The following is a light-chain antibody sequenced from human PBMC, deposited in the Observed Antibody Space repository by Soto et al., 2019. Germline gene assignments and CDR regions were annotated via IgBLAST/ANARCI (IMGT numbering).Light chain of an antibody. CDR3: SSYTSDSTYV. CDR2: GVS. CDR1: SSDVGAYDS. V-gene: IGLV2-14*03. Sequence: QSALTQPASVSVSPGQSIAISCTGTSSDVGAYDSVCWYQQHPGKATKLIIFGVSNGPSGVSNRFSGHKSGNTASLTISGLQAEDEADYYCSSYTSDSTYVFATGTKLTVL. J-gene: IGLJ1*01.